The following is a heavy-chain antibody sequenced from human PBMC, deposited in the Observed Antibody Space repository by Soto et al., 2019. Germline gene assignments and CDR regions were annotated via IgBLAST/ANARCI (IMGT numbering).Heavy chain of an antibody. J-gene: IGHJ6*02. CDR1: GYTFTSYY. D-gene: IGHD3-10*01. Sequence: GASVKVSCKASGYTFTSYYMHWVRQAPGQGLEWMGIINPSGGSTSCAQKFQGRVTMTRDTSTSTVYMELSSLRSEDTAVYYCARVVPGSGSYYRGYYYYGMDVWGQGTTVTVAS. CDR3: ARVVPGSGSYYRGYYYYGMDV. CDR2: INPSGGST. V-gene: IGHV1-46*01.